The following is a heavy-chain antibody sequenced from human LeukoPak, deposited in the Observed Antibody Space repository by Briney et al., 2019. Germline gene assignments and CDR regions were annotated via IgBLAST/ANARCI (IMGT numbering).Heavy chain of an antibody. V-gene: IGHV3-7*01. Sequence: GGSLRLSCAASGFSFSSYWMSWVRQAPGKGLEWVANIKQDGSDKYYVGSVKGRFTISRDNTKNSLYLQMNSLRAEDTAVYYCTTDPPPSDAVTRRDYWGQGTLVTVSS. CDR2: IKQDGSDK. CDR3: TTDPPPSDAVTRRDY. CDR1: GFSFSSYW. D-gene: IGHD4-17*01. J-gene: IGHJ4*02.